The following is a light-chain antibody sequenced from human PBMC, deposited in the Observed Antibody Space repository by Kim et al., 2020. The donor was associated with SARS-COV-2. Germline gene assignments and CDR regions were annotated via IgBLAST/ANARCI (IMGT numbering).Light chain of an antibody. J-gene: IGKJ4*01. CDR1: QSVLYSPNNQNY. CDR3: QQYYSTPLA. Sequence: ATINCKCSQSVLYSPNNQNYIAWYQQKPGQSPKLLIYWASTRGSGVPDRFSGSGSGTDFTLTISSLQAEDVALYYCQQYYSTPLAFGGGTKVDIK. V-gene: IGKV4-1*01. CDR2: WAS.